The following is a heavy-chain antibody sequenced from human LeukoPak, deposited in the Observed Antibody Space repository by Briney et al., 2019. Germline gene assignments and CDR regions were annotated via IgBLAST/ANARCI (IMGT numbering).Heavy chain of an antibody. Sequence: ASVKVSCKASGYTFTSYGISWVRQAPGQGLEWMGWISAYNGNTNYAQKLQGRVTVTTDTSTSTAYMELRSLRSDDTAVYFCAKRGVVIRVILVGFYKEAYYFDSWGQGALVTVSS. J-gene: IGHJ4*02. CDR1: GYTFTSYG. CDR3: AKRGVVIRVILVGFYKEAYYFDS. V-gene: IGHV1-18*01. CDR2: ISAYNGNT. D-gene: IGHD3-22*01.